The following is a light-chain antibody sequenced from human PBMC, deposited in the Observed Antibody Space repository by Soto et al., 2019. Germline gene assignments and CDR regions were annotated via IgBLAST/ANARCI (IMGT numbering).Light chain of an antibody. V-gene: IGKV3-15*01. J-gene: IGKJ3*01. CDR1: QSVSSN. Sequence: EIVMTQSPATLSVSPGERATLSCRASQSVSSNLAWYQQKPGQAPRLLIYGASTGATGIPARFSGSGSGTEFTLTISSLQSEDFAVYYCQQYNNWLGTFGPGTKVDIK. CDR2: GAS. CDR3: QQYNNWLGT.